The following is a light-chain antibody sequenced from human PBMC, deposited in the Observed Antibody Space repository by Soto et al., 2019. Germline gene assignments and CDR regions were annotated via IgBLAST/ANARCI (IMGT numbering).Light chain of an antibody. V-gene: IGLV2-8*01. CDR3: SSYRGSNIFVV. CDR1: SGV. J-gene: IGLJ2*01. Sequence: QSALTQPPSASGSPGQSVTISCTGTSGVSWYQQHPGKAPKLLIYEVTKRPSGVPDRFSGYKSGNTASLTVSGLQAEDEADYYCSSYRGSNIFVVFGGGTKLTVL. CDR2: EVT.